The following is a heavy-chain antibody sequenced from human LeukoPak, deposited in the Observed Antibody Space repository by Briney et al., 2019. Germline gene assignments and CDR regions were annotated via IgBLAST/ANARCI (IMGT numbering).Heavy chain of an antibody. Sequence: GGSLRLSCAVSGFTVSNDYMSWVRQAPGKGLEWVSGIKWNGGSTGYADSVKGRFTISRDNAKNSLYLQMNSLRAEDTALYYCARDRVGGDSSGYYIYYLDYWGQGTLVTVSS. J-gene: IGHJ4*02. D-gene: IGHD3-22*01. V-gene: IGHV3-20*04. CDR1: GFTVSNDY. CDR3: ARDRVGGDSSGYYIYYLDY. CDR2: IKWNGGST.